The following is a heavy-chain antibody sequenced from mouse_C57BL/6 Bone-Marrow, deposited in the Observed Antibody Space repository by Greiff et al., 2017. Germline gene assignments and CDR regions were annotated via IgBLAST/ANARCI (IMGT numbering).Heavy chain of an antibody. V-gene: IGHV5-9-1*02. CDR2: ISSGGDYI. CDR3: TRDRLYYFDY. Sequence: EVMLVESGEGLVKPGGSLKLSCAASGFTFSSYAMSWVRQTPEKRLEWVAYISSGGDYIYYADTLKGRFTISRDNARNTLYLQMSSLKAEDTAMYYCTRDRLYYFDYWGQGTTLTVSS. CDR1: GFTFSSYA. J-gene: IGHJ2*01.